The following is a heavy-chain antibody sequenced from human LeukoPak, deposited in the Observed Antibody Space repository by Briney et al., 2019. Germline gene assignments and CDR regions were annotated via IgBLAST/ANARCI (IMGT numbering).Heavy chain of an antibody. CDR1: GYTFTSYD. V-gene: IGHV1-8*01. Sequence: GASVKVSCKASGYTFTSYDINWVRQAPGQGVEWMGWMNPNSSNTGYAQKFQGRVTMTRNTSISTAYMELSSLRSEDTAVYYCARHLYGGSYVVFDIWGQGTMVTVSS. J-gene: IGHJ3*02. D-gene: IGHD1-26*01. CDR3: ARHLYGGSYVVFDI. CDR2: MNPNSSNT.